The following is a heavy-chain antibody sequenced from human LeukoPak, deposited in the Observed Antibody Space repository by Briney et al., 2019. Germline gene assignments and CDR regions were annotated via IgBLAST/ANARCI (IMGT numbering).Heavy chain of an antibody. CDR3: ARGAVDYYYDSSGPLPPLLDV. V-gene: IGHV4-34*01. Sequence: SETLSLTCAVYGGSFSGYYWSWIRQPPGKGLEWIGEINHSGSTNYNPSLKSRVTISVDTSKNQFSLKLSSVTAADTAVYYCARGAVDYYYDSSGPLPPLLDVWGKGTTVTVSS. CDR2: INHSGST. CDR1: GGSFSGYY. J-gene: IGHJ6*04. D-gene: IGHD3-22*01.